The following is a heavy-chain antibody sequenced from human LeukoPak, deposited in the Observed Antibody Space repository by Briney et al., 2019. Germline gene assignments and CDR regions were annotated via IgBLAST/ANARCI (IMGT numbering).Heavy chain of an antibody. CDR3: ARARRVNPYYYDSSGYYCLFDY. D-gene: IGHD3-22*01. J-gene: IGHJ4*02. CDR1: GGSFSGYY. Sequence: SETLSLTCAVYGGSFSGYYWSWIRQPPGKGLEWTGEINHSGSTNYNPSLKCRVTISVDTSKNPFPLKLSSVTAADTAVYYCARARRVNPYYYDSSGYYCLFDYWGQGTLVTVSS. V-gene: IGHV4-34*01. CDR2: INHSGST.